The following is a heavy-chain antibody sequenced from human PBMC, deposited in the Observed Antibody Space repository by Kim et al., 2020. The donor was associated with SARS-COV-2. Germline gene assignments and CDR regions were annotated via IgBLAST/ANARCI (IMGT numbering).Heavy chain of an antibody. CDR2: IWYDGSNK. Sequence: GGSLRLSCAASGFTFSSYCMHWVRQAPGKGLEWVAVIWYDGSNKYYADSVKGRFTISRDNSKNTLYLQMNSLRAEDTAVYYCARDTRDYYGMDVWGQGTTVTFSS. J-gene: IGHJ6*02. CDR1: GFTFSSYC. CDR3: ARDTRDYYGMDV. V-gene: IGHV3-33*01.